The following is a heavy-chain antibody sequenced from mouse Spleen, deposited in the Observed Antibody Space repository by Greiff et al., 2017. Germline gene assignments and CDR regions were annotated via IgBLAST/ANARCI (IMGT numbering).Heavy chain of an antibody. V-gene: IGHV3-6*01. Sequence: ESGPGLVKPSQSLSLTCSVTGYSITSGYYWNWIRQFPGNKLEWMGYISYDGSNNYNPSLKNRISITRDTSKNQFFLKLNSVTTEDTATYYCAREEDYYGSSYDWYFDVWGAGTTVTVSS. CDR1: GYSITSGYY. D-gene: IGHD1-1*01. CDR2: ISYDGSN. CDR3: AREEDYYGSSYDWYFDV. J-gene: IGHJ1*01.